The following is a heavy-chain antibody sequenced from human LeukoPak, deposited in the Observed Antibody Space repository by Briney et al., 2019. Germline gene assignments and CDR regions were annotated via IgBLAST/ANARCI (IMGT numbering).Heavy chain of an antibody. D-gene: IGHD3-3*01. V-gene: IGHV1-2*02. CDR3: ARDEGNFWSGYHNWFDP. CDR1: GYTFTGYY. J-gene: IGHJ5*02. CDR2: INPNSGGT. Sequence: ASVKLSCKSSGYTFTGYYMHWVRQAPGQGLEWMGWINPNSGGTNYAQKFQGRVTMTRDTSISTAYMELSRLRSDDTAVYYCARDEGNFWSGYHNWFDPWGQGTLVTVSS.